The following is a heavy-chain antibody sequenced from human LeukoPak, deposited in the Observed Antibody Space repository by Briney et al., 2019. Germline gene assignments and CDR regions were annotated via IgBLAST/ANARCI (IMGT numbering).Heavy chain of an antibody. D-gene: IGHD6-13*01. CDR1: GYTFVSYG. CDR3: ARAPGIVAGGKIEY. J-gene: IGHJ4*02. CDR2: ISPYNGNT. Sequence: ASVKVSCKASGYTFVSYGISWVRLAPGQGLEWMGWISPYNGNTNYAQKFQGRVTMTTDTSTSAAYMELRSLRSDDTAVYYCARAPGIVAGGKIEYWGQGTLVTVSS. V-gene: IGHV1-18*01.